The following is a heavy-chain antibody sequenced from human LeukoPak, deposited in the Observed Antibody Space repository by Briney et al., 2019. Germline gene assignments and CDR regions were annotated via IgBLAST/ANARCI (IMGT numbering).Heavy chain of an antibody. D-gene: IGHD6-13*01. Sequence: SETLSLTCTVSGGSISSSSYYWGWIRQPPGKGLEWIGSIYYSGSTYYNPSLKSRVTISVDTSKNQFSLKLSSVTAADTAVYYCAKVYLGYTSNLFDYWGQGTLVTVSS. V-gene: IGHV4-39*07. CDR3: AKVYLGYTSNLFDY. J-gene: IGHJ4*02. CDR1: GGSISSSSYY. CDR2: IYYSGST.